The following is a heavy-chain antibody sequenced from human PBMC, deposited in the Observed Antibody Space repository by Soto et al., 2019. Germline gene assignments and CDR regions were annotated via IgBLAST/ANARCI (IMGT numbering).Heavy chain of an antibody. CDR3: ARSQGSSTSLDIYYFYYYGMDG. J-gene: IGHJ6*02. CDR1: GGTFSSYA. V-gene: IGHV1-69*01. Sequence: QVQLVQSGAEVKKPGSSVKVSCKASGGTFSSYAISWVRQAPGQGLEWMGGIIPISGTANYAQKFQGRVTITADESTSTAYMELSSLRSEDTAVYYCARSQGSSTSLDIYYFYYYGMDGGSQGTTVSVPS. D-gene: IGHD2-2*01. CDR2: IIPISGTA.